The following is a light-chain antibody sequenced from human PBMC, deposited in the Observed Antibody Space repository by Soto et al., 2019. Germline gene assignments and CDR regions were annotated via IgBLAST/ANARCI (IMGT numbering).Light chain of an antibody. Sequence: EFVLTQSPGTLSLSPGERATLSCRASQTVRNNYLAWYQQKPGLAPRLLIYDASSRATGIPDRFSGSGSGTDFTLTISRLEPEDFAVYYCQQYGSSPLTFGGGTKVEIK. J-gene: IGKJ4*01. CDR1: QTVRNNY. V-gene: IGKV3D-20*01. CDR2: DAS. CDR3: QQYGSSPLT.